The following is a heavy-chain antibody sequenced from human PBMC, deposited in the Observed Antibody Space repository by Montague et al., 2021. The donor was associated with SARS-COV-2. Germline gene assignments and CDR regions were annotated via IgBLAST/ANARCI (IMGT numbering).Heavy chain of an antibody. CDR2: IYHSGST. CDR1: GYSISSGYY. V-gene: IGHV4-38-2*02. J-gene: IGHJ4*02. CDR3: ARDVRYYDFWSGRAQTSPDY. Sequence: SETLSLTCTVSGYSISSGYYWGWIRQPPGKGLEWIGSIYHSGSTXYNPSLKSRVTISVDTSMNQFSLKLSSVTAADTAVYYCARDVRYYDFWSGRAQTSPDYWGQGTLVTVSS. D-gene: IGHD3-3*01.